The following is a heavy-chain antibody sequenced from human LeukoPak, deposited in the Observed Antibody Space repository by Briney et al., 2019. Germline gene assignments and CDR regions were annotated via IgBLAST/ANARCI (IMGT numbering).Heavy chain of an antibody. CDR2: ITPNSGST. D-gene: IGHD2-21*01. V-gene: IGHV1-2*04. Sequence: GASVKVSCKASGYTFTGYYMHWVRQAPGKGLEWMAGITPNSGSTNYAQKFKGWFTMSRDTSISTAYMELSRLRADDTAVYYCASAAVGDFAFCDRGKGALVTVS. J-gene: IGHJ4*02. CDR3: ASAAVGDFAFCD. CDR1: GYTFTGYY.